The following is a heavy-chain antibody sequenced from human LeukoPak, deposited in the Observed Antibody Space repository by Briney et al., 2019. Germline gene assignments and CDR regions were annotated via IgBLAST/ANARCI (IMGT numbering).Heavy chain of an antibody. CDR3: ARGQRWLQFLDY. J-gene: IGHJ4*02. D-gene: IGHD5-24*01. CDR2: IYYSGST. V-gene: IGHV4-39*01. CDR1: GGSISSSSYY. Sequence: PSETLSLTCTVSGGSISSSSYYWGWIRQPPGKGLEWIGSIYYSGSTYYNPSLKSRVTISVDTSKNQFSLKLSSVTAADTAVYYCARGQRWLQFLDYWGQGTLVTVSS.